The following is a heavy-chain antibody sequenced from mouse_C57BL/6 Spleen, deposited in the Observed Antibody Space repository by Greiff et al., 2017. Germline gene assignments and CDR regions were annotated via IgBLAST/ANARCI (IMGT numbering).Heavy chain of an antibody. J-gene: IGHJ1*03. CDR2: IRSKSNNYAT. Sequence: EPGGGLVQPKGSLKLSCAASGFSFNTYAMNWVRQAPGKGLEWVARIRSKSNNYATYYADSVKDRFTSSRDDSESMLYLQMNNLKTEDTAMHYCVRQTYGSSPWYFDVWGTGTTVTVSS. CDR1: GFSFNTYA. CDR3: VRQTYGSSPWYFDV. D-gene: IGHD1-1*01. V-gene: IGHV10-1*01.